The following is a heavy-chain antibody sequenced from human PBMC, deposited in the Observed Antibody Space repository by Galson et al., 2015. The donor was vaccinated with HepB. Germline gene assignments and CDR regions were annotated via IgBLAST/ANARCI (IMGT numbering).Heavy chain of an antibody. D-gene: IGHD4-23*01. J-gene: IGHJ5*02. CDR1: GVTVSSNY. Sequence: SLRLSCAASGVTVSSNYMSWVRQAPGKGLEWVSIIYSGGSTYYADSVKGRFTISRVNSRSTLYLQMNNLRAEDTAVYYCARDQNGGNLWGQGTLVTVSS. V-gene: IGHV3-53*01. CDR2: IYSGGST. CDR3: ARDQNGGNL.